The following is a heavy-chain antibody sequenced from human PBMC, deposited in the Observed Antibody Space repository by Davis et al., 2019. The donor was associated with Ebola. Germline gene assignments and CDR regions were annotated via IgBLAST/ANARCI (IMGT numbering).Heavy chain of an antibody. D-gene: IGHD3-10*01. J-gene: IGHJ4*02. CDR1: GFSFSNTW. Sequence: GESLKISCAAFGFSFSNTWMSWVRQAPGKGLEWVGRIKSNTGGGTTDYAAPVKGRFTISRDDSINSLYLQMNSLETEDTAVYYCTTYYYGSGSFYLADYWGRGTLVTVSS. CDR3: TTYYYGSGSFYLADY. V-gene: IGHV3-15*01. CDR2: IKSNTGGGTT.